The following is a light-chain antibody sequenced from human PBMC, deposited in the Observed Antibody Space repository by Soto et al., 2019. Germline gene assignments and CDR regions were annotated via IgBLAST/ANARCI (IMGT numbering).Light chain of an antibody. CDR3: SSYTISDTLV. Sequence: QSALTQPASVSGSPGQSITMSCAGTSSDVGGYNYVAWYQQHPGKAPKLMIYEVSNRPSGVSNRFSGSKSGNTASLTISGLQAEDEADYYCSSYTISDTLVFGGGTKLTVL. V-gene: IGLV2-14*01. J-gene: IGLJ3*02. CDR1: SSDVGGYNY. CDR2: EVS.